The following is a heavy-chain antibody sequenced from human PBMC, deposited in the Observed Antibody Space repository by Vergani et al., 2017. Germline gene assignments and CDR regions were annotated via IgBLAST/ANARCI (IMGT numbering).Heavy chain of an antibody. CDR1: GFAFSRYA. CDR3: ARLSYDTTPYLQGGYDC. CDR2: ISARYPST. Sequence: EVQLLESGGRLVQPGGSLRLSCVASGFAFSRYAMSWVRQAPGKGLEWVSAISARYPSTYYADSVKGRFTISRDNSKNMLYLQMNSLRAEDTAVYYCARLSYDTTPYLQGGYDCWGQGTLVSVSS. J-gene: IGHJ4*02. D-gene: IGHD3-22*01. V-gene: IGHV3-23*01.